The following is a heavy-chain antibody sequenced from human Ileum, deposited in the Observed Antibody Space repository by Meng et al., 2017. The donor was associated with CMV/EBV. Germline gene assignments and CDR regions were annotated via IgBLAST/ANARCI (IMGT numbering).Heavy chain of an antibody. J-gene: IGHJ4*02. CDR3: ARARTGDSYYFDY. CDR1: GYTLDNYY. Sequence: KTYGYTLDNYYVHWVRQAPGQGLEWMGIINPSGGSTSYAQKFQGRVTMTRDTSTSTVYMELSSLRSEDTAVYYCARARTGDSYYFDYWGQGTLVTVSS. D-gene: IGHD7-27*01. V-gene: IGHV1-46*02. CDR2: INPSGGST.